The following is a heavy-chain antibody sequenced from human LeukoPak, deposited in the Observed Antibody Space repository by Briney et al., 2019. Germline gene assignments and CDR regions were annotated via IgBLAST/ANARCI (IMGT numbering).Heavy chain of an antibody. CDR1: GDTFSSYA. V-gene: IGHV1-69*04. CDR3: AREACREVGLMWPRLGGQDCRYDH. CDR2: ITPFLGIA. J-gene: IGHJ4*02. D-gene: IGHD3-16*01. Sequence: SVKVSCKASGDTFSSYAINWVRQSPGQGPEWMGRITPFLGIANYPQKFQGRVTITADGSTTTVYMELSSLRSEDTAVYYCAREACREVGLMWPRLGGQDCRYDHWGQETLVTVSS.